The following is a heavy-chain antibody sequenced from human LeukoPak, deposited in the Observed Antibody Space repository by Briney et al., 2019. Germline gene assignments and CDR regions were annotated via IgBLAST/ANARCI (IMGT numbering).Heavy chain of an antibody. Sequence: PGGALRLSCAASGYTFSSYEMNWVRQALGKGLEWASYISSSGSNIYYVDSVKRPFTISRDNAKNSLYLQMNSLRAEDTAVYYCARTPFTMVRGVPSVFFDYWGQGTLVTVSS. J-gene: IGHJ4*02. CDR3: ARTPFTMVRGVPSVFFDY. V-gene: IGHV3-48*03. CDR2: ISSSGSNI. D-gene: IGHD3-10*01. CDR1: GYTFSSYE.